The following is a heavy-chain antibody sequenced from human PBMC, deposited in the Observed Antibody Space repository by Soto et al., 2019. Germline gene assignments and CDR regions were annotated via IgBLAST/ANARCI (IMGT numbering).Heavy chain of an antibody. CDR2: INSGSVNT. J-gene: IGHJ3*01. V-gene: IGHV1-3*01. D-gene: IGHD1-20*01. CDR1: GYSFTSYA. CDR3: ARGFNWDDEKATQDF. Sequence: ASVKVSCKASGYSFTSYAIHWLRQSPGQRLEWMGWINSGSVNTQYSQKFQDRVTFTRDTSASTAYMDLSSLTSEDTAVYYCARGFNWDDEKATQDFWGQGTMVTVSS.